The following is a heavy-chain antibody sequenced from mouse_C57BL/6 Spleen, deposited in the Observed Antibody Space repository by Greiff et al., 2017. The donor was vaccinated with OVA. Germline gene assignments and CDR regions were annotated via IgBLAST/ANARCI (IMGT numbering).Heavy chain of an antibody. Sequence: QVQLQQPGAELVRPGSSVKLSCKASGYTFTSYWMDWVKQRPGQGLEWIGNIYPSDSETHYNQKFKDKATLTVDKSSSTAYIQLSSLTSEDSAVYYCARAGYDGRSYFDYWGQGTTLTVSS. CDR1: GYTFTSYW. D-gene: IGHD2-2*01. J-gene: IGHJ2*01. V-gene: IGHV1-61*01. CDR3: ARAGYDGRSYFDY. CDR2: IYPSDSET.